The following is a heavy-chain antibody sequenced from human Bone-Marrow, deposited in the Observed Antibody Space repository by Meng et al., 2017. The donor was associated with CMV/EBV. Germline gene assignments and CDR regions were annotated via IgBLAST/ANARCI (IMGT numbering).Heavy chain of an antibody. V-gene: IGHV3-74*01. CDR2: INSDGSST. D-gene: IGHD2-2*01. J-gene: IGHJ4*02. CDR1: GFTFSSYW. CDR3: ARDGLKGYCSSTSCYCY. Sequence: GESLKISCAASGFTFSSYWMHWVRQAPGKGLVWVSRINSDGSSTSYADSVKGRFTISRDNAKNTLYLQMNSLRAEDTAVYYCARDGLKGYCSSTSCYCYWGQGTLVTVSS.